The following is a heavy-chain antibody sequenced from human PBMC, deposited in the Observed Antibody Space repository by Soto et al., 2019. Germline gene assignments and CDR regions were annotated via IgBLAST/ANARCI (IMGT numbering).Heavy chain of an antibody. CDR3: ARDWSGSYVDYYYYGMDV. CDR1: GGTFSSYA. D-gene: IGHD1-26*01. Sequence: ASVKVSCKASGGTFSSYAISWVRQAPGQGLEWMGGIIPIFGTASYAQKFQGRVTITADESTSTAYMELSSLRSEDTAVYYCARDWSGSYVDYYYYGMDVWGQGTTVTVSS. V-gene: IGHV1-69*13. CDR2: IIPIFGTA. J-gene: IGHJ6*02.